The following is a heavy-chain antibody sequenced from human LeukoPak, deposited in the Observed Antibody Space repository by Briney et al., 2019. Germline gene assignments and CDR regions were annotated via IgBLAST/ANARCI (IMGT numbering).Heavy chain of an antibody. Sequence: GGSLRLSCAASGFTFSNYDMSWVRQAPGKGLEWVSSISDSGGSAYYADSVKGRFTISRDNSKNTLYLQMTNLRAADTAVYYCAKDLSRAVAADWFDPWDQGSLVTVSS. D-gene: IGHD6-19*01. CDR3: AKDLSRAVAADWFDP. CDR1: GFTFSNYD. J-gene: IGHJ5*02. V-gene: IGHV3-23*01. CDR2: ISDSGGSA.